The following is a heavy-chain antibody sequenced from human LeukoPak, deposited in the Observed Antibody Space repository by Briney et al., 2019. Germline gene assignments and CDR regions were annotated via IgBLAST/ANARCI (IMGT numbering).Heavy chain of an antibody. V-gene: IGHV3-23*01. CDR3: AREKLPYYYYYMDV. Sequence: PGGSLRLSCAASGFTFSSYAMSWVRQAPGKGLEWVSAISGSGGSTYYADSVKGRFTISRDNAKNSLYLQMNSLRAEDTAVYYCAREKLPYYYYYMDVWGKGTTVTVSS. CDR1: GFTFSSYA. CDR2: ISGSGGST. J-gene: IGHJ6*03.